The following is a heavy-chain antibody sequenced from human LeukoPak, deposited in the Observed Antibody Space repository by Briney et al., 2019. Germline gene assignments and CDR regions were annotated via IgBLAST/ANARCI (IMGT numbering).Heavy chain of an antibody. D-gene: IGHD3-22*01. J-gene: IGHJ4*02. V-gene: IGHV3-23*01. CDR3: AKGSSGYFFDL. CDR2: ISNDGGGT. CDR1: GFIFNNYG. Sequence: GSLRLSCAASGFIFNNYGLVWVRQAPGKVLEWVSAISNDGGGTTYADFVKGRFSVSRDNSKNTLFLQMNSLRAEDTALYYCAKGSSGYFFDLWGQGTLVTVSS.